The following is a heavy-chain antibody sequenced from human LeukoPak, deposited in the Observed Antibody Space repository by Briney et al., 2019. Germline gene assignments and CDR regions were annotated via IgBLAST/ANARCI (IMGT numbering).Heavy chain of an antibody. J-gene: IGHJ4*02. D-gene: IGHD2-2*02. CDR1: GFTFNSYA. Sequence: GGSLRLSCAASGFTFNSYAMSWVRQAPWERLQWVSGISDSGGNTYYADSVRGRFTISRDNSKNTLYLQMNSLRAEDTAVYYCAKSPLYCSSTSCYMPFDYWGQGTLVTVSS. CDR3: AKSPLYCSSTSCYMPFDY. V-gene: IGHV3-23*01. CDR2: ISDSGGNT.